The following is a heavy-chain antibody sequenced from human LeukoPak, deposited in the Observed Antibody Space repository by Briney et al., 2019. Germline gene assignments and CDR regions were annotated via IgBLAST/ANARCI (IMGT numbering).Heavy chain of an antibody. V-gene: IGHV6-1*01. CDR3: ARAYCSGGSCYWYFDL. Sequence: SQTLSLTCAISGDSVSSNSAAWNWIRQSPSRGLEWLGRTYYRSKWYNDYAVSVKSRITINPDTYKNQFSLQLNSVTPEDTAVYYCARAYCSGGSCYWYFDLWGRGTLVTVS. J-gene: IGHJ2*01. D-gene: IGHD2-15*01. CDR2: TYYRSKWYN. CDR1: GDSVSSNSAA.